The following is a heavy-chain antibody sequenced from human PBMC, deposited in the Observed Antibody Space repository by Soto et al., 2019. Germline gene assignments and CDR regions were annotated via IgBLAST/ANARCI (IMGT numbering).Heavy chain of an antibody. V-gene: IGHV3-21*01. CDR1: GFTFSSCT. CDR3: SGCSGGACHRNYGMDV. Sequence: EVHLVESGGGLVKPGGSLRLSCAVSGFTFSSCTMNWVRQAPGKGLEWVSSISPSTSHIYYTDSVKGRFTISRDNAKNSLFLQTNSLSAEDTAVYYCSGCSGGACHRNYGMDVWGQGTTVTVSS. J-gene: IGHJ6*02. D-gene: IGHD2-15*01. CDR2: ISPSTSHI.